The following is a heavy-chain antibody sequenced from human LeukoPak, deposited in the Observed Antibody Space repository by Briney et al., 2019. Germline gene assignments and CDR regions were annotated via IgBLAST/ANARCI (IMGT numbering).Heavy chain of an antibody. Sequence: GGSLRLSCAASGFTFSDHYMDWVRQAPGKGLEWVGRTTNKVNSYTTEYAASVKGRFTISRDDSKNSLYLQMNSLKTEDTAVYYCARASIAANYYMDVWGKGTTVTVSS. CDR2: TTNKVNSYTT. J-gene: IGHJ6*03. V-gene: IGHV3-72*01. D-gene: IGHD6-6*01. CDR1: GFTFSDHY. CDR3: ARASIAANYYMDV.